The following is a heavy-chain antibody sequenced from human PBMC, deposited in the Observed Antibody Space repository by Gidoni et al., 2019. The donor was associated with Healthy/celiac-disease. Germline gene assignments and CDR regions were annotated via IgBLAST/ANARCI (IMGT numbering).Heavy chain of an antibody. J-gene: IGHJ6*03. CDR3: AKGSRGYSGSNMDV. V-gene: IGHV3-23*01. CDR1: GFTFSSYA. CDR2: ISGSGGST. Sequence: EVQLLESGGGLVQPGGSLRLSCADSGFTFSSYAMSWVRQAPGKGLEWVSAISGSGGSTYYADSVKGRCTISRDNSKNTLYLQMNSLRAEDTAVYYCAKGSRGYSGSNMDVWGKGTTVTVSS. D-gene: IGHD1-26*01.